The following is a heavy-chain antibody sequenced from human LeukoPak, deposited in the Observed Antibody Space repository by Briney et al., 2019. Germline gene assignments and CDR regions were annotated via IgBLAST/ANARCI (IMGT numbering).Heavy chain of an antibody. D-gene: IGHD3-22*01. V-gene: IGHV1-46*01. J-gene: IGHJ4*02. CDR3: ARERTGNSDSSGHYDY. CDR1: GYTFTGYY. Sequence: ASVKVSCKASGYTFTGYYMHWVRQAPGQGLEWMGIINPSGGSTSYAQKFQGRDTMTRDTPSSTVYMELSSLRSEDTAVYYCARERTGNSDSSGHYDYWGQGTLVTVSS. CDR2: INPSGGST.